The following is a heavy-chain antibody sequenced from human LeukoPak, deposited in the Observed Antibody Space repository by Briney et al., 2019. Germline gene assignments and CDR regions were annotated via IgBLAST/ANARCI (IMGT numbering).Heavy chain of an antibody. CDR2: IYSGGST. CDR1: GGSFSGYY. CDR3: ARGGASYYDSSGYYYFDY. Sequence: PSETLSLTCAVYGGSFSGYYWSWVRQAPGKGLEWVSVIYSGGSTYYADSVKGRFTISRDNSKNTLYLQMNSLRAEDTAVYYCARGGASYYDSSGYYYFDYWGQGTLVTVSS. J-gene: IGHJ4*02. D-gene: IGHD3-22*01. V-gene: IGHV3-66*01.